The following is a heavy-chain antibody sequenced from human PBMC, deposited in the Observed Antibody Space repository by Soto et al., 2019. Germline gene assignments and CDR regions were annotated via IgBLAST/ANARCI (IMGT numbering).Heavy chain of an antibody. CDR2: IWYDGSNE. J-gene: IGHJ6*02. CDR1: GFIFSNCG. D-gene: IGHD6-19*01. CDR3: ARDDIPGRAVATYGMDV. Sequence: GGSLRLSCAASGFIFSNCGMHWVLQAPVKGLEWVAVIWYDGSNEYYADSVKGRFTTSKDNSKNTLYLQMNSLRAEDTAVYYCARDDIPGRAVATYGMDVWGQGTTVTVSS. V-gene: IGHV3-33*01.